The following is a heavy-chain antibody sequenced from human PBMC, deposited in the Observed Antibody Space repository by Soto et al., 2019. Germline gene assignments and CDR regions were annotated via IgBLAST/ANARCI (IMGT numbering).Heavy chain of an antibody. CDR3: ARRPNSHYGMDV. Sequence: PXDSLTISRKGSGYSFTSYWIGLVRQMPGKGLGWMGIIYPGDSDTRYSPSFQGQVTISADKSISTAYLQWSSLKASDTAMYYCARRPNSHYGMDVWGQGTTVTVSS. V-gene: IGHV5-51*01. J-gene: IGHJ6*02. D-gene: IGHD4-4*01. CDR2: IYPGDSDT. CDR1: GYSFTSYW.